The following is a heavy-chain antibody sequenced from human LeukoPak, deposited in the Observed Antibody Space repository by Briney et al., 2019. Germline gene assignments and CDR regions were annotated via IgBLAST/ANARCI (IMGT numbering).Heavy chain of an antibody. CDR1: GFSFSSYG. CDR3: ARSVREAYYYDSSGPPHY. D-gene: IGHD3-22*01. J-gene: IGHJ4*02. V-gene: IGHV3-30*03. Sequence: GGSLRLSCAASGFSFSSYGMHWVRQAPGKGLEWVAVISYDGSNEYFADSVKGRFTVSRDNSKNTLYLQMNSLRPEDTAVYYCARSVREAYYYDSSGPPHYWGQGTLVTVSS. CDR2: ISYDGSNE.